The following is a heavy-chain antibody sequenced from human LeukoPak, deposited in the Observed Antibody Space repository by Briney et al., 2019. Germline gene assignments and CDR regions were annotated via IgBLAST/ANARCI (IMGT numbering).Heavy chain of an antibody. CDR2: IIPIFGTA. CDR3: ARDGRRCSSTSCYIRPDNWFDP. J-gene: IGHJ5*02. V-gene: IGHV1-69*05. Sequence: SVKVSCKASGGTFSSYAISWVRQAPGQGLEWMGGIIPIFGTANYAQKFQGRVTITTDESTSTAYMELSSLRSEDTAVYYCARDGRRCSSTSCYIRPDNWFDPWGQGTWSPSPQ. D-gene: IGHD2-2*02. CDR1: GGTFSSYA.